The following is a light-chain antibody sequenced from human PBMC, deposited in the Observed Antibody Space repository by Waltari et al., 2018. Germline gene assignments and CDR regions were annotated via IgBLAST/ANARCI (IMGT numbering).Light chain of an antibody. J-gene: IGLJ3*02. CDR1: SGSVSTGHN. V-gene: IGLV8-61*01. CDR3: VLYMGSGIWV. Sequence: QTVVTQEPSFSVSPGGTVTLTCGLSSGSVSTGHNPSWHQQTPGQAPRTLIYSTNPRSSGVPDRCSGSILGNKAALTITGAQADDESDYYCVLYMGSGIWVFGGGTKLTVL. CDR2: STN.